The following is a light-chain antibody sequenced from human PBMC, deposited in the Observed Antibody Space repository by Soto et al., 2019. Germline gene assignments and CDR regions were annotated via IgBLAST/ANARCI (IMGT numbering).Light chain of an antibody. CDR2: DAS. CDR1: QGISNY. Sequence: DIQMTQSPSSLSASVGDRVTITCRASQGISNYLAWSQQKPGKAPKSLTYDASSLRSGVPSKFSGSGFGTEFTLTISSLQPEDFATYYCQQYSTYPITFGQGTRLEIK. V-gene: IGKV1-16*02. CDR3: QQYSTYPIT. J-gene: IGKJ5*01.